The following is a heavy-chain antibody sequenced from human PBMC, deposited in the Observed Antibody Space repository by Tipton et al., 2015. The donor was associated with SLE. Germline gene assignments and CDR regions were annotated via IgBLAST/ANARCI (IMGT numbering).Heavy chain of an antibody. CDR3: ARALSYCSGDRCNYYYYYMDV. Sequence: TLSLTCTVSGGSISSYYWSWIRKPAGEGLEWIAYIYTSGSTNSNPSLKSRGTISVDTSKNQFSLKLNSVTAADTAVYYCARALSYCSGDRCNYYYYYMDVWGKGTTVTVSS. V-gene: IGHV4-4*08. CDR1: GGSISSYY. CDR2: IYTSGST. D-gene: IGHD2-15*01. J-gene: IGHJ6*03.